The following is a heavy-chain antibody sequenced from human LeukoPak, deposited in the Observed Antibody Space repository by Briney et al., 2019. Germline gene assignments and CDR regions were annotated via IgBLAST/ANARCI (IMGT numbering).Heavy chain of an antibody. V-gene: IGHV3-30*02. D-gene: IGHD6-13*01. J-gene: IGHJ4*02. CDR2: IRYDGSNK. Sequence: GGSLRLSCAASGFTFSSYGMHWVRQAPGKGLEWVAFIRYDGSNKYYADSVKGRFTISRDNSKNTLYLQMNSLRAEDTAVYYCAKFPEAYSSPDDYWGQRTLVTVSS. CDR3: AKFPEAYSSPDDY. CDR1: GFTFSSYG.